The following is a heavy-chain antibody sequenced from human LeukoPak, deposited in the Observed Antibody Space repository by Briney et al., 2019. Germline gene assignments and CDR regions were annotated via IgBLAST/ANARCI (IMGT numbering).Heavy chain of an antibody. J-gene: IGHJ4*02. V-gene: IGHV4-39*07. CDR3: ARGYSSGSFGY. D-gene: IGHD3-22*01. CDR1: GGSISSSSYY. CDR2: IYYSGST. Sequence: SETLSLTCTVSGGSISSSSYYWGWIRQPPGKGLEWIGSIYYSGSTYYNPSLKSRVTISVDTSKNQFSLKLSSVTAADTAVYYCARGYSSGSFGYWGQGTLVTVS.